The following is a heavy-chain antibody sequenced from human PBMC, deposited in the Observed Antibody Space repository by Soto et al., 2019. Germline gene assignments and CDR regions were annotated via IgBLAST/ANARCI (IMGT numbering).Heavy chain of an antibody. CDR3: ARGKYSSGWYVVHYGMDV. CDR1: GGSFSGYY. CDR2: INHSGST. J-gene: IGHJ6*02. Sequence: QVQLQQWGAGLLKPSETLSLTCAVYGGSFSGYYWSWIRQPPGKGLEWIGEINHSGSTNYNPSLKSRVTISVDTSKNQFSLKLSSVTAADTAVYYCARGKYSSGWYVVHYGMDVWGQGTTVTVSS. V-gene: IGHV4-34*01. D-gene: IGHD6-19*01.